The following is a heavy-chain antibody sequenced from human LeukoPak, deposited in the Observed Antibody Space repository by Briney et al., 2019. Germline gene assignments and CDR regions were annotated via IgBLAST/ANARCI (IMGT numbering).Heavy chain of an antibody. V-gene: IGHV3-74*01. CDR1: GFTVSSSY. J-gene: IGHJ5*02. Sequence: GGSLRLSCAVSGFTVSSSYMNWVRQAPGKGLVWVSRINSDGINTSYADSVKGRFTISRDNAKNTLNLQMNSLRAEDTAVYYCARDLGQYYDTSDNWFDPWGQGTLVTVSS. CDR2: INSDGINT. D-gene: IGHD3-22*01. CDR3: ARDLGQYYDTSDNWFDP.